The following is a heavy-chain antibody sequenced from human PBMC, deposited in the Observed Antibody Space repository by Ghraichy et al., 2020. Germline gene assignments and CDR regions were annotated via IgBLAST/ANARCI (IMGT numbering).Heavy chain of an antibody. CDR2: ISWNSGSI. CDR1: GFTFDDYA. CDR3: AKGLDYGGNVGFDY. D-gene: IGHD4-23*01. V-gene: IGHV3-9*01. Sequence: GGSLRLSCAASGFTFDDYAMHWVRQAPGKGLEWVSGISWNSGSIGYADSVKGRFTISRDNAKNSLYLQMNSLRAEDTALYYCAKGLDYGGNVGFDYWGQGTLVTVSS. J-gene: IGHJ4*02.